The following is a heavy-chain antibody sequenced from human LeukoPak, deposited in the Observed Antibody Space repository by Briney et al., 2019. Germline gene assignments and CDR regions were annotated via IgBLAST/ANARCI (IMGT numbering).Heavy chain of an antibody. CDR2: IYNDGNT. Sequence: GGSLRLPCAASGFTVSSDYMSWVRRAPGKGLEWVSAIYNDGNTYYADSVKGRFTISRDNSKNTLYLQMNSLRAEDTAVYYCAKPQGVYYYGPLKNWGQGTLVTVSS. CDR1: GFTVSSDY. J-gene: IGHJ4*02. V-gene: IGHV3-53*01. D-gene: IGHD3-10*01. CDR3: AKPQGVYYYGPLKN.